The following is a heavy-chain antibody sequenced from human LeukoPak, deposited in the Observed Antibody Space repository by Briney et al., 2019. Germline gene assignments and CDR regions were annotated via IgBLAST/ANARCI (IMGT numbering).Heavy chain of an antibody. D-gene: IGHD5-24*01. V-gene: IGHV4-59*01. Sequence: PSVTLSLTCTVSGGSISSYYWSWIRQPPGKGLEWIGYIYYSGSTTYNPSLKSRVSISVDTSKNQFSLRLSSVTAADTAVYYCASDKAGYNDYWGQGTLVTVSS. CDR2: IYYSGST. J-gene: IGHJ4*02. CDR1: GGSISSYY. CDR3: ASDKAGYNDY.